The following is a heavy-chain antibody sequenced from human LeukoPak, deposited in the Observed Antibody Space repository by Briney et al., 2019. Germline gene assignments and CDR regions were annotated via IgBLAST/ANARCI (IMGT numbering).Heavy chain of an antibody. CDR3: ARGNYYYDSSGYLYG. CDR2: ISSSSSYI. CDR1: GFTFSSYS. D-gene: IGHD3-22*01. V-gene: IGHV3-21*01. Sequence: GGSLRLSCAASGFTFSSYSMNWVRQAPGKGLEWVSSISSSSSYIYYADSVKGRFTISRDNAKNSLYLQMNSLRAEDTAVYYCARGNYYYDSSGYLYGWGQGTMVTVSS. J-gene: IGHJ3*01.